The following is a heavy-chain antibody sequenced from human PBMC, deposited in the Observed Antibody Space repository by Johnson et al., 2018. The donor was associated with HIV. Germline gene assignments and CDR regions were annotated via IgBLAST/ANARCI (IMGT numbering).Heavy chain of an antibody. CDR2: INWNGGST. CDR3: ARDGRGEQLVDQGDAFDI. V-gene: IGHV3-20*04. J-gene: IGHJ3*02. D-gene: IGHD6-6*01. CDR1: GFTFDDYG. Sequence: VQLVESGGGVVRPGGSLRLSCAASGFTFDDYGMSWVRQAPGKGLEWVSGINWNGGSTAYGDSVKGRFTISRDNAKNSLYLQMNSLRAEDTALYFCARDGRGEQLVDQGDAFDIWGQGTMVTVYS.